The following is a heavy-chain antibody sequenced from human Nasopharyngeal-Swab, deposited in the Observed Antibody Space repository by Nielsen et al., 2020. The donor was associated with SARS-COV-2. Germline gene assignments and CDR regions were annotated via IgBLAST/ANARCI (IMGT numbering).Heavy chain of an antibody. CDR3: ARGDIGYCTSTRCQEPYYYYGMDV. CDR2: IVPFLNIA. J-gene: IGHJ6*02. D-gene: IGHD2-2*01. V-gene: IGHV1-69*04. Sequence: SVKVSCKASGGTFSSYAINWVRQAPGQGLEWMGRIVPFLNIADYPQNFQGRVTITADQSTSTAYMELSSLISGDTAAYYCARGDIGYCTSTRCQEPYYYYGMDVWGQGTTVTVSS. CDR1: GGTFSSYA.